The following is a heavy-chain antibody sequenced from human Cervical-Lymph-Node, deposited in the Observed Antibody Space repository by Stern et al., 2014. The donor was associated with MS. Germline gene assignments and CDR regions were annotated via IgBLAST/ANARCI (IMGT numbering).Heavy chain of an antibody. CDR2: VDPNSEGT. V-gene: IGHV1-2*02. J-gene: IGHJ3*02. CDR1: GYTFTDSY. Sequence: QVQLVESGAEVKRPGASVKVSCKASGYTFTDSYLHWVRQAPGQGIVRGGWVDPNSEGTKYAQKFQGRVTMARDSSITTAYMELSRLTSDDTAVYYCARDSGDTGWFDNGAFDIWGQGTLVTVSS. CDR3: ARDSGDTGWFDNGAFDI. D-gene: IGHD6-19*01.